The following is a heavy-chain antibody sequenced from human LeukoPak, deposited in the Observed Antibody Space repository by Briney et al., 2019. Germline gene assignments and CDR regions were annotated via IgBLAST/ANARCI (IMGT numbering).Heavy chain of an antibody. V-gene: IGHV4-59*08. Sequence: SETLSLTCTVSGDSITSYYWSWIRQPPGKGLQWIGQISYSGSTTYNPSLEGRVTISVDTSNNQFSLRLSSVTASDTAIYYCARRSSSSGWYVDYWGQGTLVTVSS. CDR1: GDSITSYY. CDR2: ISYSGST. J-gene: IGHJ4*02. D-gene: IGHD6-19*01. CDR3: ARRSSSSGWYVDY.